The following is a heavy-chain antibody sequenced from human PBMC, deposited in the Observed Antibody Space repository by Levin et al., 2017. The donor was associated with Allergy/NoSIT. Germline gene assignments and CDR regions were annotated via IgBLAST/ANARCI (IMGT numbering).Heavy chain of an antibody. D-gene: IGHD2-2*01. CDR2: ISGSGGST. CDR1: GFTFSSYA. CDR3: AAERTKSPDIVVGGMDV. Sequence: SCAASGFTFSSYAMSWVRQAPGKGLEWVSAISGSGGSTYYADSVKGRFTISRDNSKNTLYLQMNSLRAEDTAVYYCAAERTKSPDIVVGGMDVWGQGTTVTVSS. J-gene: IGHJ6*02. V-gene: IGHV3-23*01.